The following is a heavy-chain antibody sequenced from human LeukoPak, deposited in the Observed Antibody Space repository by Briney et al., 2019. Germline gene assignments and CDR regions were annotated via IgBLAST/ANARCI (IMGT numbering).Heavy chain of an antibody. Sequence: GGSLRLSCAASRFTFSSYGMHWVRQAPSKGLEWVAFIRYDGSDNKYYTDSVKGRFTISRDNAKNSLYLQMNSLRAEDTAVYYCARDAILYYYGSGSYYEEGWFDPWGQGTLVTVSS. CDR1: RFTFSSYG. CDR3: ARDAILYYYGSGSYYEEGWFDP. J-gene: IGHJ5*02. V-gene: IGHV3-30*02. CDR2: IRYDGSDNK. D-gene: IGHD3-10*01.